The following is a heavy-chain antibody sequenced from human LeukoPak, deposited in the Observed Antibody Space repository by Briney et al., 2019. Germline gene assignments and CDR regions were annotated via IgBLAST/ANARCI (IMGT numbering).Heavy chain of an antibody. CDR1: GFTFSTYA. CDR3: AKALSGSPAWGY. J-gene: IGHJ4*02. V-gene: IGHV3-23*01. CDR2: ISGSGGST. Sequence: PGGSLRLSCAASGFTFSTYAMSWVRQAPGKGLEWVSAISGSGGSTYYADSVKGRFTISRDNSKNTLYLQMNSLRAEDTAVYYCAKALSGSPAWGYWGQGTLVTVSS. D-gene: IGHD1-26*01.